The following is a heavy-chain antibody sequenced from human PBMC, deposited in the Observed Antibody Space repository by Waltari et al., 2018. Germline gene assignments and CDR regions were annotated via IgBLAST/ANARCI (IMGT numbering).Heavy chain of an antibody. CDR3: ARDLGRKYDSSGYPWFDP. V-gene: IGHV4-38-2*02. CDR1: GYSISSGYY. CDR2: IYHSGTT. J-gene: IGHJ5*02. Sequence: QVQLQESGPGLVKPSETLSLTCTVSGYSISSGYYWGWIRQPPGKGLEWIGSIYHSGTTYYNPSLKSRVTISVDTSKNQFSLKLSSVTAADTAVYYCARDLGRKYDSSGYPWFDPWGQGTLVTVSS. D-gene: IGHD3-22*01.